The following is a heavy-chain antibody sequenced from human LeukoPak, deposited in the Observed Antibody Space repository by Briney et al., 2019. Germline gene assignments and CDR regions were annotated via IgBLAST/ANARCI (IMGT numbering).Heavy chain of an antibody. Sequence: ASLKVSCKASGFRVSDYLIHWIRQAPGQGPQYMGWINPDNGGTHYSQHFQVRVTMTRDTSVSTVYMELTSLSSDDTAVYFCARGLFGTTWFDFWGQGTLVTVSS. V-gene: IGHV1-2*02. J-gene: IGHJ4*02. CDR3: ARGLFGTTWFDF. CDR2: INPDNGGT. D-gene: IGHD1-1*01. CDR1: GFRVSDYL.